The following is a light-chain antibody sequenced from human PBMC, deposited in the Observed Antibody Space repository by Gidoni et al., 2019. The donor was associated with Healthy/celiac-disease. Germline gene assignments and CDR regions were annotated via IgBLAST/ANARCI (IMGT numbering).Light chain of an antibody. Sequence: IVLTQSPATLSLSPGERATLSCRASQGGSSYLAWYQQKPGQAPRLLIYDASNRATGIPARFSGSGPGTDFALTISSLEPEDFAVYYCQQRTTGITFGQGTRLEIK. CDR3: QQRTTGIT. CDR1: QGGSSY. V-gene: IGKV3D-11*01. J-gene: IGKJ5*01. CDR2: DAS.